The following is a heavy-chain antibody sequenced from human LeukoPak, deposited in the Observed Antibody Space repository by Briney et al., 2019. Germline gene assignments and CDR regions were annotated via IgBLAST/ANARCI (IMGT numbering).Heavy chain of an antibody. D-gene: IGHD3-10*01. CDR2: ISSSSSFI. CDR3: ARDHMVRGEIDY. J-gene: IGHJ4*02. V-gene: IGHV3-21*01. CDR1: GFTFSNAW. Sequence: GGSLRLSCAASGFTFSNAWMSWVRKAPGKGLEWVSSISSSSSFIYYADSVKGRFTISRDNAKNSLYLQMNSLRAEDTAVYYCARDHMVRGEIDYWGQGTLVTVSS.